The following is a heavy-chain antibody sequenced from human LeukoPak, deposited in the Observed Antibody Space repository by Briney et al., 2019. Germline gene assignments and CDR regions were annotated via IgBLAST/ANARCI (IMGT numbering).Heavy chain of an antibody. J-gene: IGHJ4*02. CDR2: ISYDGSTK. V-gene: IGHV3-30*18. D-gene: IGHD3-22*01. CDR1: GFIFSSYG. Sequence: PGRSLRLSCAASGFIFSSYGMHWSRQAPGKGLEWVGVISYDGSTKYNSDSVNGRFTISRDNSKNTLYLQMNSLRHGDTAVYYCAKDRYDSSGYCPNWGQGTLVTVSS. CDR3: AKDRYDSSGYCPN.